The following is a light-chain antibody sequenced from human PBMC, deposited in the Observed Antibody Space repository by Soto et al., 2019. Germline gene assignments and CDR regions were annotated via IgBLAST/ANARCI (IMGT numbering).Light chain of an antibody. J-gene: IGKJ5*01. Sequence: EIVVTQSPGTLSLSPGERATLSCRAVQSVSSSYLAWYQQKPGQAPRLLIYGASSRAIGIPDRFSGSGSGTDFTLTISSLEPEDFAVFYCQVYGPSPPITFGQGTRLEIK. CDR2: GAS. CDR1: QSVSSSY. V-gene: IGKV3-20*01. CDR3: QVYGPSPPIT.